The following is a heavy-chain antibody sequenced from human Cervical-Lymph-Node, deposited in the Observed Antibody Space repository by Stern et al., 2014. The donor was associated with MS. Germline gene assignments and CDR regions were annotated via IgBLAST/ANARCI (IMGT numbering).Heavy chain of an antibody. CDR1: EFIFSDYY. J-gene: IGHJ5*01. V-gene: IGHV3-11*01. Sequence: VQLVQSGGGLVKPGGSLRLPCTASEFIFSDYYMSWIRQAPGQGLEWVSYISTSGNTIYYADSVKGRFTISRDNAKNSLYLQMNSVRAEDTAVYYCARESGSYPTWFDSWGQGTLVNVSS. CDR2: ISTSGNTI. CDR3: ARESGSYPTWFDS. D-gene: IGHD3-10*01.